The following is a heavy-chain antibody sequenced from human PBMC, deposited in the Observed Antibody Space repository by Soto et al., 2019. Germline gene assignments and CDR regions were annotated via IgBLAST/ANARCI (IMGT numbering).Heavy chain of an antibody. CDR2: IWSDGSNK. CDR1: GFTFSGYG. Sequence: QVQLVESGGGVVQPGTSLRLSCAASGFTFSGYGMFWVRQAPGKGLEWVAVIWSDGSNKYYGDSVKGRFTISRDTSKYTLYLQMNSLRAEDTAVYYCARVQGGCSGSNCYSDFWGQGTVVTVSS. D-gene: IGHD2-15*01. V-gene: IGHV3-33*01. J-gene: IGHJ4*02. CDR3: ARVQGGCSGSNCYSDF.